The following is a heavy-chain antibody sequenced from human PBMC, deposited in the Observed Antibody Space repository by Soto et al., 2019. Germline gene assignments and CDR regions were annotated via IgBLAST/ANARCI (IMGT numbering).Heavy chain of an antibody. D-gene: IGHD3-22*01. CDR2: IIPIFGTA. J-gene: IGHJ3*02. Sequence: SVKVSCKASGGTFSSYAISWVRQAPGQGLEWMGGIIPIFGTANYAQKFQGRVTITADKSTSTAYMELSSLRSEDTAVYYCAHKYYYDSSGYSIEDAFDIWGQGTMVTVSS. CDR1: GGTFSSYA. CDR3: AHKYYYDSSGYSIEDAFDI. V-gene: IGHV1-69*06.